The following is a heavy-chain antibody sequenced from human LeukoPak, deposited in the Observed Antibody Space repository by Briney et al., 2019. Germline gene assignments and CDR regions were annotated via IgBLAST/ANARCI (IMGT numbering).Heavy chain of an antibody. CDR1: GYTFTSYD. D-gene: IGHD3-3*01. J-gene: IGHJ4*02. CDR2: MNPNSGNT. Sequence: ASVKVSCKASGYTFTSYDINWVRQATGQGLEWMGWMNPNSGNTGYAQKFQGRVTMTRNTSISTAYMELSSLRSEDTAVYSCARLDDLQNYFDSWGQGTLVTVSS. CDR3: ARLDDLQNYFDS. V-gene: IGHV1-8*01.